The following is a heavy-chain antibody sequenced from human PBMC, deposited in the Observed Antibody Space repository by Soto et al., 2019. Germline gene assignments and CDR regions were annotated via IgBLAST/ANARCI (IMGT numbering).Heavy chain of an antibody. Sequence: GSLILSCATSGVTFSSYSMNWVRQAPGKGLEWVSSISGSGNYTHYADFLRGRFTISRDNAKTSLYLQMNSLRAEDTAVYYCAREGINNYNEYYFDSWGQGTVVTVSS. CDR1: GVTFSSYS. D-gene: IGHD4-4*01. J-gene: IGHJ4*02. V-gene: IGHV3-21*01. CDR3: AREGINNYNEYYFDS. CDR2: ISGSGNYT.